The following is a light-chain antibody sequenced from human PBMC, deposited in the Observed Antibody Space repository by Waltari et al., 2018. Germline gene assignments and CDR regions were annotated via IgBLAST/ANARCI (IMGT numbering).Light chain of an antibody. J-gene: IGLJ2*01. V-gene: IGLV3-21*04. CDR2: YDS. CDR3: QVWDSSSYVV. CDR1: NVAPNS. Sequence: DVLTQPPPLSVAPGRTARLTRRVINVAPNSLHWYQQKPGQAPVLVIYYDSDRPSGIPERFSGSNSGNTATLTISRVEAGDEADYYCQVWDSSSYVVFGGGTKLTVL.